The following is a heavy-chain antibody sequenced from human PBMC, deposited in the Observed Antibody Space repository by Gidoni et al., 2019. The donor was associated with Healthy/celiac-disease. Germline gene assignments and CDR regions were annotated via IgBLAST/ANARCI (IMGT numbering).Heavy chain of an antibody. CDR2: IYYSGST. CDR3: ASLLYGDYDFYFDY. V-gene: IGHV4-59*01. D-gene: IGHD4-17*01. CDR1: GGSISSYY. Sequence: QVQLQESGPGLVKPSETLSLTCTVSGGSISSYYWSWIRQPPGKGLEWIGCIYYSGSTNYNPSLKSRVTISVDTSKNQFSLKLSSVTAADTAVYYCASLLYGDYDFYFDYWGQGTLVTVSS. J-gene: IGHJ4*02.